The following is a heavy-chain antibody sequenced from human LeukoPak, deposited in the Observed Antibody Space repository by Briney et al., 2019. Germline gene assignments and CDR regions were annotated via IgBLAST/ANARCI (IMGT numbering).Heavy chain of an antibody. CDR3: ARDAGRSCSSTSCYPDY. Sequence: ASVKVSCKASGYTFTSYGISWLRQAPGQGLEWMGWISAYNGNTNYAQKLQGRVTMTTDTSTSTAYMELRSLRSDDTAVYYCARDAGRSCSSTSCYPDYWGQGTLVTVSS. J-gene: IGHJ4*02. CDR2: ISAYNGNT. V-gene: IGHV1-18*01. D-gene: IGHD2-2*01. CDR1: GYTFTSYG.